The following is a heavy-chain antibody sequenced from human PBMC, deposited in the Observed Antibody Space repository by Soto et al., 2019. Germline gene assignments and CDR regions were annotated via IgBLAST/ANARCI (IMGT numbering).Heavy chain of an antibody. D-gene: IGHD2-21*01. Sequence: GGSLRLSCAASGFTFSSYGMHWVRQAPGKGLEWVAVISYDGSNKYYADSVKGRFTISRDNSKNTLYLQMNSLRAEDTAVYYCAKGSTVIGLPDYWGQGTLVTVSS. CDR3: AKGSTVIGLPDY. CDR1: GFTFSSYG. CDR2: ISYDGSNK. J-gene: IGHJ4*02. V-gene: IGHV3-30*18.